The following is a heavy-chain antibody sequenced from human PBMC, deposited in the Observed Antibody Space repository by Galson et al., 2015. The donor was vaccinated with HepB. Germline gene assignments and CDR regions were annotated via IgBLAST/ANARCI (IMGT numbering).Heavy chain of an antibody. CDR3: AKRISGRQAAPLDWYFDL. J-gene: IGHJ2*01. CDR1: GFTFSSDA. D-gene: IGHD6-6*01. V-gene: IGHV3-23*01. Sequence: SLRLSCAVSGFTFSSDAMNWVRQAPGKGLEWVSVISGSGGNAYYTDSVKGRFTISRDNSKNTLYLQMNSLRVEDTAVYYCAKRISGRQAAPLDWYFDLWGRGTLVTVSS. CDR2: ISGSGGNA.